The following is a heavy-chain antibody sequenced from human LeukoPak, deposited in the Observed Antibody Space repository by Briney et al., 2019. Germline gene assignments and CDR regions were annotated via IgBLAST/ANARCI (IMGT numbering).Heavy chain of an antibody. V-gene: IGHV3-20*04. J-gene: IGHJ6*03. CDR2: INWNGDSR. D-gene: IGHD6-13*01. CDR1: GFKFDDYG. Sequence: GGSLRLSCTASGFKFDDYGMTWVRQAPGKGLEWVSDINWNGDSRGYAHSVRGRFTIYRDNSKNSLYLQMNSLRAEDTALYYCAKASGYEGNYYYYMDVWGKGTTVTISS. CDR3: AKASGYEGNYYYYMDV.